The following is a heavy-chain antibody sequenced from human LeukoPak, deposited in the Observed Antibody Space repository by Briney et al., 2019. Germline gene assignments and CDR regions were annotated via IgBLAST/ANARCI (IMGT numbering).Heavy chain of an antibody. J-gene: IGHJ4*02. CDR2: IGGNGRTT. V-gene: IGHV3-23*01. Sequence: GGSLRLSCAASGFTFSSYAMSWVRQSPGKGLEWVSAIGGNGRTTYYADSVKGRFTISRDNSKNTLYLQMNSLRAEDTAVYYCSKDRGGTYGDYFDYWGQGIPVTVSS. CDR3: SKDRGGTYGDYFDY. CDR1: GFTFSSYA. D-gene: IGHD4-17*01.